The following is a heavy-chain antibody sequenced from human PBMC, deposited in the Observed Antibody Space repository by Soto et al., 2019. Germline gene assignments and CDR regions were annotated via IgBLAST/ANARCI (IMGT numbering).Heavy chain of an antibody. CDR1: GYTFTSYA. CDR3: ARVEGYCSGGSCRKAFDY. J-gene: IGHJ4*02. CDR2: INAGNGNT. V-gene: IGHV1-3*01. Sequence: ASVKVSCKASGYTFTSYAMHWVRQAPGQRLEWMGWINAGNGNTKYSQKFQGRVTITRDTSASTVYMELSSLRSEDTALYYCARVEGYCSGGSCRKAFDYWGQGTLVTVSS. D-gene: IGHD2-15*01.